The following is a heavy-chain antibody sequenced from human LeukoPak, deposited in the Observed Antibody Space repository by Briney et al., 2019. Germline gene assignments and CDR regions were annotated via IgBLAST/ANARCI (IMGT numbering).Heavy chain of an antibody. CDR2: IDNAGSIT. J-gene: IGHJ4*02. Sequence: GGSLRLSCAASGFTFSNYWIHWVRQAPGKGLVWVSRIDNAGSITTYADSVKGRFTISRDNAENTSYLQMNSLRVEDTAVYYCVRSAFHAGSGNYYDYWGQGTLVTVSS. CDR1: GFTFSNYW. D-gene: IGHD3-22*01. V-gene: IGHV3-74*03. CDR3: VRSAFHAGSGNYYDY.